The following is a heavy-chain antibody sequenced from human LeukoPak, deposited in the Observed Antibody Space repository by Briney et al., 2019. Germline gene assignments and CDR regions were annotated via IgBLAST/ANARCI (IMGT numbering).Heavy chain of an antibody. J-gene: IGHJ6*02. Sequence: ASVKVSCKASGYTFTSYAMNWVRQAPGQGLEWMGWINTNTGNPTYAQGFTGRFVFSLDTSVSTAYLQISSLKAEDTAVYYCASRLGGYCSGGSCYILLAPFDGMDVWGQGTTVTVSS. CDR2: INTNTGNP. CDR1: GYTFTSYA. CDR3: ASRLGGYCSGGSCYILLAPFDGMDV. V-gene: IGHV7-4-1*02. D-gene: IGHD2-15*01.